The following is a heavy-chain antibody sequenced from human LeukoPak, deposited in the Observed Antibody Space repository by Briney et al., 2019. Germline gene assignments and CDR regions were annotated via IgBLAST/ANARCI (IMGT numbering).Heavy chain of an antibody. J-gene: IGHJ5*02. V-gene: IGHV3-21*04. D-gene: IGHD2-15*01. CDR1: GFTFSSYS. CDR2: ISSSSSYI. CDR3: AKTQGYYDA. Sequence: GGSLRLSCAASGFTFSSYSMNWVRQAPGKGLEWVSSISSSSSYIYYADSVKGRSTISRDNAKNSLYLQMNSLRADDTAVYYCAKTQGYYDAWGQGALVTVSS.